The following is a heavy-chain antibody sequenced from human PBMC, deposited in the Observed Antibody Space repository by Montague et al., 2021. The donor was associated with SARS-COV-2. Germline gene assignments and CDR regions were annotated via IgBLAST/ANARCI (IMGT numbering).Heavy chain of an antibody. CDR1: GGSISTYY. CDR2: IYYSGTA. CDR3: ARGGTIFGVVTFPFDY. Sequence: LSLTCTVSGGSISTYYWSWIRRPPGKGLEWIGYIYYSGTANYNPSLKSRVTISVDTSKNQFSLKLSSVTAADTAVYYCARGGTIFGVVTFPFDYWGQGTLVTVSS. V-gene: IGHV4-59*12. D-gene: IGHD3-3*01. J-gene: IGHJ4*02.